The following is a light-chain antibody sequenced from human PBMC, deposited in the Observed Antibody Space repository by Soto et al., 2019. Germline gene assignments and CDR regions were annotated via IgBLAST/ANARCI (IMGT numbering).Light chain of an antibody. Sequence: QSALTQPASVSGSPGQSITISCTGTSSDVGGYNYVSWYQQYPGKAPKLMIYDVSDRPSGVSNRFSGSKSGNTASLTISGLQAEDEADYYCRSYTSSSTLVVFGGGTKLTVL. J-gene: IGLJ2*01. CDR3: RSYTSSSTLVV. CDR1: SSDVGGYNY. CDR2: DVS. V-gene: IGLV2-14*03.